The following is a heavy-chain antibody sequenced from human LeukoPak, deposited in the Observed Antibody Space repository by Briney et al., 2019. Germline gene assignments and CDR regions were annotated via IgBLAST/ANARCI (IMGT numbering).Heavy chain of an antibody. J-gene: IGHJ4*02. V-gene: IGHV1-46*01. CDR3: ARASGSYDY. D-gene: IGHD1-26*01. Sequence: GASVKVSCKASGYTFTSYGISWVRQAPGQGLEWMGIINPSGGSTSYAQKFQGRVTMTRDMSTSTVYMELSSLRSEDTAVYYCARASGSYDYWGQGTLVTVSS. CDR1: GYTFTSYG. CDR2: INPSGGST.